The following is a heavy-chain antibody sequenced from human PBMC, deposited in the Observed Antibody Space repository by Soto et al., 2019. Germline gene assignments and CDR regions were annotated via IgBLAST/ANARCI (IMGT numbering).Heavy chain of an antibody. Sequence: QVQLVESGGGVVQPGRSLRLSCAASGFTFSSYGMHWVRQAPGKGLEWVAVIWYDGSNKYYADSVKGRFTISRDNSNNTLNLQMNSQRVEDTAVYYCARDPGMEGGLFDYWGQGTLVSVS. V-gene: IGHV3-33*01. J-gene: IGHJ4*02. CDR3: ARDPGMEGGLFDY. CDR1: GFTFSSYG. D-gene: IGHD2-8*01. CDR2: IWYDGSNK.